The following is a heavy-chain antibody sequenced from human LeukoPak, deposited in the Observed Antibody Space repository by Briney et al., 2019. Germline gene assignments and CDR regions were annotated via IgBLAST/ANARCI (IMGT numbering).Heavy chain of an antibody. Sequence: GGSLRLSCAASGFTFSSYAMHWVRQAPGKGLEWVAVISYDGSNKYYADSVKGRFTISRDNSKNTLYLQMNSLRSEDTAVYYCARAIDTAMVIAFDIWGQGTMVTVSS. CDR2: ISYDGSNK. CDR1: GFTFSSYA. J-gene: IGHJ3*02. V-gene: IGHV3-30*04. CDR3: ARAIDTAMVIAFDI. D-gene: IGHD5-18*01.